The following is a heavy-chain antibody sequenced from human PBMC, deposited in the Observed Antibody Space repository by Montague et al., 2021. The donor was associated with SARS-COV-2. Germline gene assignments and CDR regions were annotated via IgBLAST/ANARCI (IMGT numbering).Heavy chain of an antibody. V-gene: IGHV4-34*01. J-gene: IGHJ5*02. CDR2: INHSGST. CDR3: ARERYSFSLTRGSTWFDP. D-gene: IGHD3-9*01. Sequence: SETRSLTCAVYGGSFSGYYWSWIRQPPGKGLEWIEEINHSGSTNYNPSLKSRVTISVDTSKNQFSLKLSSVTAAVTAVYYCARERYSFSLTRGSTWFDPWGQGTLVTVSS. CDR1: GGSFSGYY.